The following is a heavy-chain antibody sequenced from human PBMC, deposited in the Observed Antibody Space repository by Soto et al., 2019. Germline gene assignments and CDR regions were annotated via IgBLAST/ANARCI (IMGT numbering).Heavy chain of an antibody. Sequence: EASVKVSCKASGYTFTSYAMHWVRQAPGQRLEWMGWINAGNGNTKYSQKFQGRVTITRDTSTSTAYMELRSLRSDDTAVYYCAAHLVVVIPYYYYGMDVWGQGTTVTVSS. CDR3: AAHLVVVIPYYYYGMDV. J-gene: IGHJ6*02. D-gene: IGHD3-22*01. CDR1: GYTFTSYA. V-gene: IGHV1-3*01. CDR2: INAGNGNT.